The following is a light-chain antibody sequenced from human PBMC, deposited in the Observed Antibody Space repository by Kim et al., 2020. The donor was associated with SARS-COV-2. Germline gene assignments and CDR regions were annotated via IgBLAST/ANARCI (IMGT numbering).Light chain of an antibody. V-gene: IGKV3-20*01. CDR1: QTLSSSY. Sequence: EIVLTQSPGTLSLSPAERATLSCRASQTLSSSYLAWYQQKPGQAPRLLIYGGSNRATGIPDRFRGSGSGTDFTLNISRLEPDDFAVYYCQQYGNSPFTFGPGTKVDIK. CDR3: QQYGNSPFT. J-gene: IGKJ3*01. CDR2: GGS.